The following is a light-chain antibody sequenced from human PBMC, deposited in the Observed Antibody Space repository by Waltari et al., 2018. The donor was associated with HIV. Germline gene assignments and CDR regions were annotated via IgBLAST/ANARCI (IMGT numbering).Light chain of an antibody. Sequence: QSALTQPASVSGSPGQSITISCTGTSSDVGYYNYVSWYQQHPGKAPKLMIYEVIDRPSGVSNRFAGSKSGNTASLTISGLQAEDEADYFCASYTSSSTLEFGGGTKLTVL. J-gene: IGLJ3*02. CDR2: EVI. CDR1: SSDVGYYNY. CDR3: ASYTSSSTLE. V-gene: IGLV2-14*01.